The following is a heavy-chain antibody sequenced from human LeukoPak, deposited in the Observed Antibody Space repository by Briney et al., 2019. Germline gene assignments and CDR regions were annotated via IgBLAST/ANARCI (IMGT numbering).Heavy chain of an antibody. CDR3: AKEVLSFGAAEN. CDR1: GFTVSSNY. CDR2: ISGSGGST. D-gene: IGHD6-13*01. Sequence: GGSLRLSCAASGFTVSSNYMSWVRQAPGKGLEWVSAISGSGGSTYYPDSVKGRFTISRDNSKNTLYLQMNSLRAEDTAVYYCAKEVLSFGAAENWGQGTLVTVSS. V-gene: IGHV3-23*01. J-gene: IGHJ4*02.